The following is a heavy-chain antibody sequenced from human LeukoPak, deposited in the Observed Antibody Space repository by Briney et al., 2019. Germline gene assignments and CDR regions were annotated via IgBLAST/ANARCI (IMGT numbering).Heavy chain of an antibody. V-gene: IGHV3-23*01. Sequence: GGSLRLSCAASGFTFSSYAMSWVRQAPGKGLEWVSAISGSGGSTYYADSVKGRFTTSRDNSKNTLYLQMNSLRAEDTAVYYCAKGWAGYYDILTGYWFDYWGQGTLVTVSS. CDR1: GFTFSSYA. CDR3: AKGWAGYYDILTGYWFDY. CDR2: ISGSGGST. D-gene: IGHD3-9*01. J-gene: IGHJ4*02.